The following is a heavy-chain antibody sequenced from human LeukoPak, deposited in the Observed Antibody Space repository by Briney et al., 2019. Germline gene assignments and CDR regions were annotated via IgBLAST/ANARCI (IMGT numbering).Heavy chain of an antibody. CDR1: GGTFSSYA. CDR2: IIPIFGIA. J-gene: IGHJ6*02. CDR3: ARASGWYEGDYYYYYGMDV. D-gene: IGHD6-19*01. Sequence: SVKVSCKASGGTFSSYAISWVRQAPGQGLEWMGRIIPIFGIANYAQKFQGRVTVTADKSTSTAYMELSSLRSEDTAVYYCARASGWYEGDYYYYYGMDVWGQGTTVTVSS. V-gene: IGHV1-69*04.